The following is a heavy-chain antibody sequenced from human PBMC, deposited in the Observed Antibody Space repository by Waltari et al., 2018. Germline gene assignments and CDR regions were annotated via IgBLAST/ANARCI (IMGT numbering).Heavy chain of an antibody. J-gene: IGHJ6*03. CDR3: ARESSATDYYMDV. D-gene: IGHD5-12*01. CDR2: ICQSGST. Sequence: QVQLQESGPGLVKPSEALSLTCAVSAYSISSTYCWGWIRQPPGKGLEWIGSICQSGSTYYNPSLKSRVSISVDTSKNQFSLKLSSVTAADTAVYYCARESSATDYYMDVWGKGTTVTVSS. CDR1: AYSISSTYC. V-gene: IGHV4-38-2*02.